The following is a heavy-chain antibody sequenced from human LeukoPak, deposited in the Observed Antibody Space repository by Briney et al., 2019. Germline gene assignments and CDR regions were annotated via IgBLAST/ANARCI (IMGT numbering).Heavy chain of an antibody. J-gene: IGHJ4*02. V-gene: IGHV1-46*01. CDR3: AREESGGYFDY. D-gene: IGHD2-8*02. CDR2: INPSGSNT. CDR1: GYTFTTYY. Sequence: ASVKVSCKASGYTFTTYYMNWVRQAPGQGLEWMGLINPSGSNTNYAQKFRGRVTMTRDTSATTVYMELSSLRSEDTAVYYCAREESGGYFDYGGQGTLVTVSS.